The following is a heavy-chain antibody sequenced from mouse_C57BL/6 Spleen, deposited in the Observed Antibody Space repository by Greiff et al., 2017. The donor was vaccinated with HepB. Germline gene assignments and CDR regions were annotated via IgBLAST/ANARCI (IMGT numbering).Heavy chain of an antibody. Sequence: VQLQQPGAELVRPGTSVKLSCKASGYTFTSYWMHWVKQRPGQGLEWIGVIDPSDSYTNYNQKFKGKATLTVDTSSSTAYMQLSSLTSEDSAVYYCAPLGRGFAYWGQGTLVTVSA. CDR3: APLGRGFAY. CDR1: GYTFTSYW. J-gene: IGHJ3*01. V-gene: IGHV1-59*01. CDR2: IDPSDSYT. D-gene: IGHD4-1*01.